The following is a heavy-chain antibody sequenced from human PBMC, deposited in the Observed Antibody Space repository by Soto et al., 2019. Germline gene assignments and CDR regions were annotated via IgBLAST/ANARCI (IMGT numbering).Heavy chain of an antibody. Sequence: QVQLVQSGAEVRKPGSSVKVSCKISGGTFINYVISWLRQAPGQGLEWMGGLIPIFGAANLAQKFQGRVTITADEPTSTVNMELSSLTSEDTAVYYCARGRSSPNFDPWGQGTLVTVSS. D-gene: IGHD6-6*01. CDR2: LIPIFGAA. CDR1: GGTFINYV. J-gene: IGHJ5*02. V-gene: IGHV1-69*01. CDR3: ARGRSSPNFDP.